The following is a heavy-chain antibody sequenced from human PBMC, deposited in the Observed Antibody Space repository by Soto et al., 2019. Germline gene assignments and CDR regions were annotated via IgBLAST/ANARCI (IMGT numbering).Heavy chain of an antibody. CDR3: ARENYGLGDE. J-gene: IGHJ4*02. Sequence: QVQLVESGGGLVKPGGSLRLSCAASGFTFRDYYMSWVRQTPGNGLEWVSSISSSSGDTHFADSVKGRFTISRDDAKNSQYLQMNSLRDEDTAIYYCARENYGLGDEWGQGSLGTVSS. CDR1: GFTFRDYY. D-gene: IGHD3-10*01. CDR2: ISSSSGDT. V-gene: IGHV3-11*06.